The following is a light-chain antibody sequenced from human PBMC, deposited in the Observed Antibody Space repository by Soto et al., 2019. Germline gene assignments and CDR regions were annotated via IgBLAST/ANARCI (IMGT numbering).Light chain of an antibody. CDR3: SSYTSSSTLV. CDR2: EVS. J-gene: IGLJ2*01. Sequence: QSALTQPASVSGSPGQSITISCTGTSSDVGGYNYVSWYQQHPGKAPKLIIYEVSNRPSGVSNRFSGSKSGNTASLIISGLQAEDEADYYCSSYTSSSTLVFGGGTKVTVL. CDR1: SSDVGGYNY. V-gene: IGLV2-14*01.